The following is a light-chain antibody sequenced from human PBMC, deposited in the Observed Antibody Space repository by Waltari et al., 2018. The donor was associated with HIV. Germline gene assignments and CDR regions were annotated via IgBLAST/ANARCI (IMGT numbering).Light chain of an antibody. CDR3: AAWDVSLNGLV. Sequence: QSVLTQPPSASGTPGQRVTISCSGSRSHIGRKTVNWYPQLPGTAPKLLIYSNDQRPSGVPDRFSGSKSGTSASLAISGLQSEDEAGYYCAAWDVSLNGLVFGGGTKLTVL. CDR2: SND. J-gene: IGLJ2*01. CDR1: RSHIGRKT. V-gene: IGLV1-44*01.